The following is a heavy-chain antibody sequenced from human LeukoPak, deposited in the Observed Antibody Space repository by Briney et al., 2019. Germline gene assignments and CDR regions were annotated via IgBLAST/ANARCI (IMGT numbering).Heavy chain of an antibody. Sequence: PGGSLRLSCAASGFTFSSYSMNWVRQAPGKGLEWVSYISSSGSTIYYADSVKGRFTISRDNAKNSLYLQMNSLRAEDTAVYCSAELGITMIGGVWGKGTAVTISS. CDR1: GFTFSSYS. D-gene: IGHD3-10*02. J-gene: IGHJ6*04. CDR2: ISSSGSTI. CDR3: AELGITMIGGV. V-gene: IGHV3-48*04.